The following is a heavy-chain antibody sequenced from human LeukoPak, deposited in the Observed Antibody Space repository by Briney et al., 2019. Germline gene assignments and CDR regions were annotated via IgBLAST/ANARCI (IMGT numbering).Heavy chain of an antibody. V-gene: IGHV3-11*01. Sequence: GGSLRLSCAVSGFTFSAYAMAWVRQAPGKGLEWVSCISSSGSTIFYADSVKGRFTISRDNAKSSLFLQMNSLRAEDTAVYYCARVNRVTAIQELDYWGQGTLVTVSS. CDR2: ISSSGSTI. CDR1: GFTFSAYA. CDR3: ARVNRVTAIQELDY. D-gene: IGHD2-21*02. J-gene: IGHJ4*02.